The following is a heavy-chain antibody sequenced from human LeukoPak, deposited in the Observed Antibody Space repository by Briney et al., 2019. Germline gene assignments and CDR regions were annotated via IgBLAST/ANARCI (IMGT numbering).Heavy chain of an antibody. CDR2: ISGSGGST. J-gene: IGHJ5*02. CDR3: AKDPCSSTSCYPYNWFDP. D-gene: IGHD2-2*01. V-gene: IGHV3-23*01. Sequence: GGSLRLSCAPSGFTFSSYAMSWVRQAPGKGLEWVSAISGSGGSTYYADSVKRRFTISRDNSKNTLYLQMNSLRAEDTAVYYCAKDPCSSTSCYPYNWFDPWGQGTLVTVSS. CDR1: GFTFSSYA.